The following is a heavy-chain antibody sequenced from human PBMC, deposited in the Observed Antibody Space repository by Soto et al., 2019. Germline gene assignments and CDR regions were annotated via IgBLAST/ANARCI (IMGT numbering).Heavy chain of an antibody. CDR3: ARYCSGGTCYDRIDY. Sequence: SETLSLTCTVSGGSISSYYWSWIRQIPGRGLEWIGHIYHGGTTDYNPSLKSRITMSVDTPKNQFSLELNSVTAADTAVYYCARYCSGGTCYDRIDYWGQGTLVTVSS. CDR2: IYHGGTT. V-gene: IGHV4-59*12. J-gene: IGHJ4*02. D-gene: IGHD2-15*01. CDR1: GGSISSYY.